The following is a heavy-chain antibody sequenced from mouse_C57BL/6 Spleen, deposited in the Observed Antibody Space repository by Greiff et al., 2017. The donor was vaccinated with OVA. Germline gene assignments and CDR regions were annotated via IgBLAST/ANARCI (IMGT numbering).Heavy chain of an antibody. D-gene: IGHD2-3*01. CDR1: GYAFSSSW. V-gene: IGHV1-82*01. J-gene: IGHJ2*01. Sequence: VQLQQSGPELVKPGASVKISCKASGYAFSSSWMNWVKQRPGKGLEWIGRIYPGDGDTNYNGKFKGKATLTADKSSSTAYMQLSSLTSEDSAVYFCARGRDGYYDYWGQGTTLTVSS. CDR3: ARGRDGYYDY. CDR2: IYPGDGDT.